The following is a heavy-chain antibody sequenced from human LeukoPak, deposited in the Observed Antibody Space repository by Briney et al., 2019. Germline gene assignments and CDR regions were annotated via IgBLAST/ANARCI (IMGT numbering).Heavy chain of an antibody. J-gene: IGHJ5*02. CDR1: GGSISSTSYH. D-gene: IGHD3-10*01. Sequence: SQTLSLTCTVSGGSISSTSYHWAWIRQPPGKGLEWIATVYYTGSAYYNPSLKSRVTISVDTSKSQFSLKLSSVTTADTALYYCARYASGSYYWFDPWGQGTLVTVSS. V-gene: IGHV4-39*01. CDR3: ARYASGSYYWFDP. CDR2: VYYTGSA.